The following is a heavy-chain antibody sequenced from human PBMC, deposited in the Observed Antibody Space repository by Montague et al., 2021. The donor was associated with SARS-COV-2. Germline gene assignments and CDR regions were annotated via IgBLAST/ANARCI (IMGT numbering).Heavy chain of an antibody. CDR2: IWYDGSNE. D-gene: IGHD1-26*01. Sequence: SLRLSCAASGFIFSSYGMHWVRQAPGKGLEWVAHIWYDGSNENYVDSVKDRFTISRGNFKNTLYLQMNSLRAEDTAIYYCARGSVGGYYFDYWGQGTLVTVSS. CDR3: ARGSVGGYYFDY. V-gene: IGHV3-33*01. CDR1: GFIFSSYG. J-gene: IGHJ4*02.